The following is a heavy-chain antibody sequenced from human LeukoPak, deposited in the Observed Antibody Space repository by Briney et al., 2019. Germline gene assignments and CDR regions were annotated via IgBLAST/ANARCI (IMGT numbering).Heavy chain of an antibody. J-gene: IGHJ3*02. CDR1: GFTFTSYS. Sequence: GGSLRLSCAASGFTFTSYSMSWVRQAPGKGLEWVSGTSDRGDYTYYADSVKGRFTISRDNSKNTLYLQMNSLRAEDTAVYYCAREKKRWLQTDAFDIWGQGTMVTVSS. V-gene: IGHV3-23*01. CDR3: AREKKRWLQTDAFDI. CDR2: TSDRGDYT. D-gene: IGHD5-24*01.